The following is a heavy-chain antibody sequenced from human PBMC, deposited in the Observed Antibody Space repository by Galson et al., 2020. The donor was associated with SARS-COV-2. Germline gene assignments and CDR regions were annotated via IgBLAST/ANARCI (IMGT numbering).Heavy chain of an antibody. CDR2: IHYSGNT. J-gene: IGHJ4*02. CDR1: GGSTTSGGYS. D-gene: IGHD3-3*01. V-gene: IGHV4-31*03. CDR3: ARWSIRFLGAY. Sequence: ETSETLSLTCTVSGGSTTSGGYSWNCIRQHPGKGLEWIGNIHYSGNTYYSPSPKSRVSISVDTAKNQFSLKLSSVTVADTAVYYCARWSIRFLGAYWGQGTPVTVSS.